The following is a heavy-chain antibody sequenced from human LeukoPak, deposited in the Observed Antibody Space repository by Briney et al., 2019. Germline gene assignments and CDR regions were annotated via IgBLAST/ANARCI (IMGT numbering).Heavy chain of an antibody. Sequence: SSETLSLTCTVSGGSISSNYWSWIRQPPGKGLEWIGYIYYSGSTNYNPSLKSRVTISVDTSKNQFSLKLSSVTAADTAVYYCARVKAHDGWYCLFDYWGQGTLVTVSS. CDR1: GGSISSNY. J-gene: IGHJ4*02. D-gene: IGHD6-19*01. V-gene: IGHV4-59*01. CDR2: IYYSGST. CDR3: ARVKAHDGWYCLFDY.